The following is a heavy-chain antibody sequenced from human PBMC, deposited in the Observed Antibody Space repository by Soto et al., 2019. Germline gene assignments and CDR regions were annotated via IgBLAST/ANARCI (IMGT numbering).Heavy chain of an antibody. D-gene: IGHD3-10*01. Sequence: SETLSLTCAVSGGSISSGGAYYWSWIRQSPGKGLEWIAYIHYSGSTYYNSSLKSRVTMSVDTAKNQFSLKVSSVTAADTAVYYCARSTKGLGNFDYWGQGTLVTVS. V-gene: IGHV4-30-4*01. CDR3: ARSTKGLGNFDY. CDR1: GGSISSGGAYY. J-gene: IGHJ4*02. CDR2: IHYSGST.